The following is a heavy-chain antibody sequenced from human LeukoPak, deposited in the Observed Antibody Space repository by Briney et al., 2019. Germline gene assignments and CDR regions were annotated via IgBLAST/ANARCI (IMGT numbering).Heavy chain of an antibody. Sequence: GGSLRLSCAASGFTFSSYSMNWVRQAPGKGLEWVSSISSSSSYIYYADSVKGRFTISRDNAKNSLYLQMNSLRAEDTAVYYCARWRVRGVLTHDAFDIWGQGTMVTVSS. CDR2: ISSSSSYI. CDR3: ARWRVRGVLTHDAFDI. CDR1: GFTFSSYS. J-gene: IGHJ3*02. V-gene: IGHV3-21*01. D-gene: IGHD3-10*01.